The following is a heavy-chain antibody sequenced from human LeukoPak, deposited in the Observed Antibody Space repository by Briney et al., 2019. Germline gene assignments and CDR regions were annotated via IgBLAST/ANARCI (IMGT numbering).Heavy chain of an antibody. V-gene: IGHV4-59*01. CDR1: GGSLNRYY. Sequence: SETLSLTCTVSGGSLNRYYWTWIRQPPGKGLEWIGYVHYSGNTNYNTSLKNRVTISVDTSKSQFSLKLSAVTAADTAVYYCARVSSSSWFGPFDYWGQGTLATVSS. D-gene: IGHD6-13*01. CDR2: VHYSGNT. CDR3: ARVSSSSWFGPFDY. J-gene: IGHJ4*02.